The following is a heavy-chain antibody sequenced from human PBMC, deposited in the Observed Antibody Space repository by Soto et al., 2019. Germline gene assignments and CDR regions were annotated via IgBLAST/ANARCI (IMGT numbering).Heavy chain of an antibody. Sequence: QVQLVESGGGVVQPGRSLRLSCAASGFTFSSYAMHWVRQAPGKGLEWVAVISYDGSNKYYADSVKGRFTISRDNSKNTLYLKMNSLSAEDTAVYYCARPLWRDDYNWGYFDLWGRGTLVTVSS. CDR2: ISYDGSNK. D-gene: IGHD4-4*01. J-gene: IGHJ2*01. CDR1: GFTFSSYA. CDR3: ARPLWRDDYNWGYFDL. V-gene: IGHV3-30-3*01.